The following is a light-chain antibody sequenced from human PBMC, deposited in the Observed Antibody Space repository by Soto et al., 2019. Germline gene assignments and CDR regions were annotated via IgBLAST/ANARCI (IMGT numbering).Light chain of an antibody. J-gene: IGKJ4*01. Sequence: DIVLTQSPGTLSLSPGETATLSCRASQRVTSSYLAWYQQKPGQAPRLLIYGASSRATGIPDRFSGSGSGTDFTLTISRLEPEDFAVYYCQQHGSSLALTFGGGTKVDIK. CDR2: GAS. V-gene: IGKV3-20*01. CDR3: QQHGSSLALT. CDR1: QRVTSSY.